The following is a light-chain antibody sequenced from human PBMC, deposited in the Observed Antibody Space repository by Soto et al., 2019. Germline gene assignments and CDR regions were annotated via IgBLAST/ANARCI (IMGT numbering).Light chain of an antibody. J-gene: IGKJ5*01. V-gene: IGKV1-5*01. Sequence: DIQMTQSPSSLSASVGDRVIITCRASQSISSWLAWYQQKPGKAPKLLIYDASSLESGVPSRFSGSGSGTESLLTISRLPDDDFASYYRQKYSTHCTFGQGTQLDIK. CDR3: QKYSTHCT. CDR1: QSISSW. CDR2: DAS.